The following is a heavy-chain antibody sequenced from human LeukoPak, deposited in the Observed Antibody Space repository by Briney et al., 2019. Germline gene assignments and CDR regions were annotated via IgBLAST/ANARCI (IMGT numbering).Heavy chain of an antibody. CDR1: GGSVTDYY. V-gene: IGHV4-59*02. CDR2: IYYTGT. J-gene: IGHJ4*02. Sequence: SETLSLTCTVSGGSVTDYYWSWIRQSPGKGLEWIGYIYYTGTSYNPSLKSRVTISLDTSKNQFSLKLSSVTAADTAVYYCARARHGYIYGYRPNELGHFFDYWGQGTLVTVSS. D-gene: IGHD5-18*01. CDR3: ARARHGYIYGYRPNELGHFFDY.